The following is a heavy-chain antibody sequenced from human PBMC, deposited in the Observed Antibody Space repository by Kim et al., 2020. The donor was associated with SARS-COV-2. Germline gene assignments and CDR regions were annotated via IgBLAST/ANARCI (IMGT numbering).Heavy chain of an antibody. CDR1: GFTFDDYA. J-gene: IGHJ4*02. V-gene: IGHV3-9*01. CDR3: AKSITRTIFGVVIIY. CDR2: ISWNSGSI. D-gene: IGHD3-3*01. Sequence: GGSLRLSCAASGFTFDDYAMHWVRQAPGKGLEWVSGISWNSGSIGYADSVKGRFTISRDNAKNSLYLQMNSLRAEDTALYYCAKSITRTIFGVVIIYWGQGTLVTVSS.